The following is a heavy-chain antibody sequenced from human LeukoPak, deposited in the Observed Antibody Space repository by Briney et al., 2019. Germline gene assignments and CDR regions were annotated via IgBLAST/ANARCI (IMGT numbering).Heavy chain of an antibody. J-gene: IGHJ4*02. D-gene: IGHD3-10*01. Sequence: SETLSLTCTVSGGSITLYYWTWIRQPAGKGLEWIGRIHNSGTTNYNPSLKSRVTLSLDTSKNQFSLKMTSVTAADTAVYYCARGIRRHYYGSGSYYNTGRRIGDYFDYWGQGTLVTVSS. V-gene: IGHV4-4*07. CDR3: ARGIRRHYYGSGSYYNTGRRIGDYFDY. CDR1: GGSITLYY. CDR2: IHNSGTT.